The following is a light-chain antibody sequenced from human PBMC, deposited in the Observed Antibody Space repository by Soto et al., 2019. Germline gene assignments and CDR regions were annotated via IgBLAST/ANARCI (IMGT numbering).Light chain of an antibody. CDR1: QIVSSGF. J-gene: IGKJ1*01. CDR3: QQYGNSPQT. CDR2: NKS. Sequence: EIVLTQSPGTLSLSPGERATLSCRASQIVSSGFLAWYQQKPGQAPRLLIYNKSTRAPGIPARFSGSGSGTDFTLTIIRLEPEDFPVYYCQQYGNSPQTFGQGTKVEIE. V-gene: IGKV3-20*01.